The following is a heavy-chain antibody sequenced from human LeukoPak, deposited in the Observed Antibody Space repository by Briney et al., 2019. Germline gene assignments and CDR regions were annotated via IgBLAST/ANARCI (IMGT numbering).Heavy chain of an antibody. CDR3: ARRREHGSGSDWL. D-gene: IGHD3-10*01. Sequence: GGSLRLSCAASGFTFSSYSMNWVRRAPGKGLEWVSYISSSSSAIYYADSVKGRFTISRDNAKNSLYLQMNSLRAEDTAVYYCARRREHGSGSDWLWGQGTLVTVSS. J-gene: IGHJ4*02. V-gene: IGHV3-48*04. CDR2: ISSSSSAI. CDR1: GFTFSSYS.